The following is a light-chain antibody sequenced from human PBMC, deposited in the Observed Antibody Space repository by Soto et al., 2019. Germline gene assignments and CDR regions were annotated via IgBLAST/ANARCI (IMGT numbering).Light chain of an antibody. CDR3: SSYTSSRTLDV. CDR2: DVS. Sequence: QSVLTQPASVSGSPGQSITISCTGTSSDVGGYNYVSWYQQHPGKAPKLMIYDVSNRPSGASNRFSGSKSGNTASLTISGLQAEDEADYYCSSYTSSRTLDVFGTGTKVTV. V-gene: IGLV2-14*01. CDR1: SSDVGGYNY. J-gene: IGLJ1*01.